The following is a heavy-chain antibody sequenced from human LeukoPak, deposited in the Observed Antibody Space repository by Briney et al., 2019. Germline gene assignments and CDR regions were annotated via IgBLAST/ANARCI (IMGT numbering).Heavy chain of an antibody. Sequence: GGSLRLSCAASGFTVSSSYMSWVRQAPGKGLEWVSVIYSGDSTYYADSVKGRFATSRDNAKNSLYLQINSVGAEDTAVYYCARDQDWAFDYWGQGTLVTVSS. D-gene: IGHD3/OR15-3a*01. V-gene: IGHV3-53*01. J-gene: IGHJ4*02. CDR1: GFTVSSSY. CDR2: IYSGDST. CDR3: ARDQDWAFDY.